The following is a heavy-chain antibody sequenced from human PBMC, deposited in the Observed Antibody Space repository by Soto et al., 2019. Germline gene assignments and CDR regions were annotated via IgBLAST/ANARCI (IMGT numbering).Heavy chain of an antibody. Sequence: GGSLRLSCAACGFTFSSYGMHGVRQAPGKGLEWVAVISYDGSNKYYADSVKGRFTISRDNSKNTLYLQMNSLRAEDTAVYYCAKGVVPAAIITWFDPWGQGTLVTVSS. V-gene: IGHV3-30*18. D-gene: IGHD2-2*01. CDR1: GFTFSSYG. CDR3: AKGVVPAAIITWFDP. J-gene: IGHJ5*02. CDR2: ISYDGSNK.